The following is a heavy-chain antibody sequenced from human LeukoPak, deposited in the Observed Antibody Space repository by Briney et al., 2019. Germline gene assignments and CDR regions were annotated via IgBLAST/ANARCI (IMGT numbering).Heavy chain of an antibody. CDR1: GFTFSSYS. J-gene: IGHJ5*02. Sequence: GGSLRLSCAASGFTFSSYSMNWVRQAPGKGLEWVSSISSSSSYIYYADSVKGRFTISRDNAKNSPYLQMNSLRAEDTAVYYCAREDYYGSGSHSNWFDPWGQGTLVTVSS. V-gene: IGHV3-21*01. D-gene: IGHD3-10*01. CDR2: ISSSSSYI. CDR3: AREDYYGSGSHSNWFDP.